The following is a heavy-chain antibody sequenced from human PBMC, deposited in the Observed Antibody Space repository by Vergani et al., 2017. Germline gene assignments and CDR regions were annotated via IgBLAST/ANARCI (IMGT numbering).Heavy chain of an antibody. D-gene: IGHD1-1*01. CDR1: GFTFSSYA. J-gene: IGHJ3*02. V-gene: IGHV3-64D*06. Sequence: EVQLVESGGGLVQPGGSLRLSCSASGFTFSSYAMHWVRQAPGKGREYVSAISSNGGSTYYADSVKGRFTISRDNSKNTLYLQMSSLTAEDTAVYYCVKDPRNWNGDAFDIWGQGTMVTVSS. CDR2: ISSNGGST. CDR3: VKDPRNWNGDAFDI.